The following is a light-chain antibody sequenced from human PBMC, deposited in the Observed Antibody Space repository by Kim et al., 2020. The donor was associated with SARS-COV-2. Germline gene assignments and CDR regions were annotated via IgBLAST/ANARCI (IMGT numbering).Light chain of an antibody. CDR2: YDS. J-gene: IGLJ2*01. Sequence: APGKTASITCGGNNIGSKTVHWYQQKPGQAPVLVIFYDSDRPSGIPERFSGSKSGNTATLTISRVEAGDEADYYCQVWDSSSDHVVFGGGTQLTVL. CDR1: NIGSKT. CDR3: QVWDSSSDHVV. V-gene: IGLV3-21*04.